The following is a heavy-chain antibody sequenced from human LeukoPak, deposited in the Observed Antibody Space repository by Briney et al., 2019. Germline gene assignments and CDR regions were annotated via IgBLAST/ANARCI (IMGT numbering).Heavy chain of an antibody. CDR2: IYHSGST. J-gene: IGHJ4*02. CDR1: GYSISSGYY. V-gene: IGHV4-38-2*02. Sequence: SETLSLTCTVSGYSISSGYYWGWIRQPPGKGLEWIGSIYHSGSTYYNPSLKSRVTISVDTSKNQFSLKLSSVTAADTAVYYCARMGTDFWSGYCDYWGQGTLATVSS. D-gene: IGHD3-3*01. CDR3: ARMGTDFWSGYCDY.